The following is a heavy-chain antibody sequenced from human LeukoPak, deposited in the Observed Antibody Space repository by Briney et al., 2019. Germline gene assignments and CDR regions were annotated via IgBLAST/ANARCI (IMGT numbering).Heavy chain of an antibody. D-gene: IGHD3-10*01. J-gene: IGHJ6*02. CDR2: ISYSGDKT. Sequence: GGSLRLSCAASGFTFSSYAMTWVRQAPGKGLEWVSGISYSGDKTYYADSVKGRFTISRDNSKNTLYLHMNSLRAEDTAVYYCAKHAGGILWFGEFTNTPYGMDVWGQGTTVTVSS. V-gene: IGHV3-23*01. CDR3: AKHAGGILWFGEFTNTPYGMDV. CDR1: GFTFSSYA.